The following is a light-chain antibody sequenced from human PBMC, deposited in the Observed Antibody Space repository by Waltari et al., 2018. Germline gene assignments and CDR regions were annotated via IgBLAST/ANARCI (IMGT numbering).Light chain of an antibody. V-gene: IGLV1-47*01. CDR3: VVWDDSLSGRV. J-gene: IGLJ3*02. Sequence: QSVLTQPPSASGTPGQRVTISCSGSSSNIGSYFVYWYQQLPGTAPKLLIYRNNQGPSGVPDRFSGSTSGTSASLAISGLRSEDEADYYCVVWDDSLSGRVFGGGTKLTVL. CDR1: SSNIGSYF. CDR2: RNN.